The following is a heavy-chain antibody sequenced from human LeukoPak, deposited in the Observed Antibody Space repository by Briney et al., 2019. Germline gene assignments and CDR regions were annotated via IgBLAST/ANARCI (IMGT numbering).Heavy chain of an antibody. J-gene: IGHJ4*02. CDR3: ARVGERYSYGLADY. Sequence: GGSLRLSCAASGFTFDDYAMHWVRQAPGKGLEWVSGITWNSGSIRYADSVKGRFTISRDNAKNSLYLQMNSLRAEDTAVYYCARVGERYSYGLADYWGQGTLVTVSS. V-gene: IGHV3-9*01. D-gene: IGHD5-18*01. CDR1: GFTFDDYA. CDR2: ITWNSGSI.